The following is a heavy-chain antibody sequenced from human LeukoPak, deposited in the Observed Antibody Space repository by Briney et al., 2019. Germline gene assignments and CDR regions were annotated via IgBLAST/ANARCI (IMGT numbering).Heavy chain of an antibody. J-gene: IGHJ1*01. Sequence: GGSLRLSCAAPGFTFSTYSMNWVRQAPGKGLEWVSSINSRSNYIYYADSVRGRFTISRDNAKNSLYLQMDSLRAEDTAVYYCASGNNSTWGQGTLVTVSS. V-gene: IGHV3-21*01. CDR2: INSRSNYI. D-gene: IGHD6-13*01. CDR3: ASGNNST. CDR1: GFTFSTYS.